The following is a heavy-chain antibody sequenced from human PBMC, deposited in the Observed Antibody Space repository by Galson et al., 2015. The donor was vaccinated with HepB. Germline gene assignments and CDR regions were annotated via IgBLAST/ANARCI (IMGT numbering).Heavy chain of an antibody. V-gene: IGHV1-69*13. Sequence: SVKVSCKASGDSFNNYAVSWVRQAPGQRPEWMGSIIPMFETANFAQRFQDRLTINADASISTVYMELSSLTAADAAVYYCARDLAGSSWEMADAFDLWGQGTMITVSS. CDR3: ARDLAGSSWEMADAFDL. J-gene: IGHJ3*01. CDR1: GDSFNNYA. D-gene: IGHD6-13*01. CDR2: IIPMFETA.